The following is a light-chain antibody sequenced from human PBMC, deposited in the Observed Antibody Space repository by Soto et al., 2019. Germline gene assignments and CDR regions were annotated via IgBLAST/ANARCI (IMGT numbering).Light chain of an antibody. CDR3: LQDYNYPRT. CDR2: DAS. CDR1: QGIRDD. Sequence: AIQMTQSPSSLSASVGDRVTITCRASQGIRDDLGWYQQKPGRAPKLLIYDASNLQSGVPSRFSGSGSGTDFTLTISSLQPEDFATYYCLQDYNYPRTFGQGTKVEIK. J-gene: IGKJ1*01. V-gene: IGKV1-6*01.